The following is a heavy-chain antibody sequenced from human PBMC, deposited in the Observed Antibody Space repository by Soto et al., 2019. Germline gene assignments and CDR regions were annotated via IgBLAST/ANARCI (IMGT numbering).Heavy chain of an antibody. V-gene: IGHV5-51*01. CDR2: IYPGDSDT. Sequence: PGEPLKISCKGSGYSFTSYWIGWVRQMPGKGLEWMGIIYPGDSDTRYSPSFQGQVTISADKSISTAYLQWSSLKASDTAMYYCARRQPALLWFGEGWFDPWGQGTLVTVSS. D-gene: IGHD3-10*01. CDR1: GYSFTSYW. CDR3: ARRQPALLWFGEGWFDP. J-gene: IGHJ5*02.